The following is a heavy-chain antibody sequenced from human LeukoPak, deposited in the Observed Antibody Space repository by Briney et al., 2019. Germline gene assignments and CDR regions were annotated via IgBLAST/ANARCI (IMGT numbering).Heavy chain of an antibody. CDR2: IYYSGST. J-gene: IGHJ4*02. CDR1: GGSISSSSYY. Sequence: SETLSLTCTVSGGSISSSSYYWGWIRQPPGKGLEWIGSIYYSGSTYYNPSLKSRVTISVDTSKNQFSLKLSSVTAADTAVCYCARDTSYNYDILTGYYRYWGQGTLVTVSS. CDR3: ARDTSYNYDILTGYYRY. V-gene: IGHV4-39*07. D-gene: IGHD3-9*01.